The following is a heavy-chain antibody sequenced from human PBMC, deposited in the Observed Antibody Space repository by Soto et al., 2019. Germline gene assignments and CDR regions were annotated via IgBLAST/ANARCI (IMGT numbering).Heavy chain of an antibody. V-gene: IGHV3-15*01. CDR2: INSKSDGGTT. J-gene: IGHJ5*02. D-gene: IGHD4-4*01. Sequence: GGSLRLSCAASGFSFSSAWMSWVRETPEKGLEWVGRINSKSDGGTTDYAAPVKGRFTISRDDSENTLCLQMNSLKTEDTAVYYCTTDRFYSPVDPWGQG. CDR1: GFSFSSAW. CDR3: TTDRFYSPVDP.